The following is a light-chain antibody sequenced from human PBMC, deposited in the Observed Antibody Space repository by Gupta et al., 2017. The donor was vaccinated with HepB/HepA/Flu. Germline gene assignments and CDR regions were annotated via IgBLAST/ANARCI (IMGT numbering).Light chain of an antibody. CDR1: QGIRND. Sequence: AIQMTQSPSSLSASIGDRVIITCRASQGIRNDLGWYQQKPGKAPKLLIYAASRLQSGVPSRFSGSGSGTDFTLTISSLQPEDFATYYCLQDYNFPWTFGQGTKVEIK. CDR2: AAS. J-gene: IGKJ1*01. V-gene: IGKV1-6*01. CDR3: LQDYNFPWT.